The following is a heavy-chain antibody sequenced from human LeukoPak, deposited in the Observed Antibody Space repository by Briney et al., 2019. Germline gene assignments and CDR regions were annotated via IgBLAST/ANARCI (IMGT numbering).Heavy chain of an antibody. V-gene: IGHV3-23*01. D-gene: IGHD4-17*01. CDR1: GFPFNSYP. CDR3: AKLYGDYIHYNFDS. Sequence: GGSLRLSCAASGFPFNSYPVSRVGQAPGKGLELVSAIRGSGGSTYYADSVKGRCTISRHNSKHTLYLQVNSLRAVDTPVYYFAKLYGDYIHYNFDSWGQGTLVPVSS. J-gene: IGHJ4*02. CDR2: IRGSGGST.